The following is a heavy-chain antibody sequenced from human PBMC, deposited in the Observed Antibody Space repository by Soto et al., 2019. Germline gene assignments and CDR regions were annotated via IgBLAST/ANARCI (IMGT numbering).Heavy chain of an antibody. J-gene: IGHJ4*02. D-gene: IGHD2-2*01. Sequence: TLSLTCTVSGGSISSGDYYWSWIRQPPGKGLEWIGYIYYSGSTYYNPSLKSRVTISVDTSKNQFSLKLSSVTAADTAVYYCARGVAVPAAQGRYFDYWGQGTLVTV. CDR1: GGSISSGDYY. V-gene: IGHV4-30-4*01. CDR2: IYYSGST. CDR3: ARGVAVPAAQGRYFDY.